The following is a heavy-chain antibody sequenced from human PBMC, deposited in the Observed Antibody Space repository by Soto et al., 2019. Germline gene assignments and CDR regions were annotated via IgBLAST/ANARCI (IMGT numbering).Heavy chain of an antibody. CDR2: INPNSGNT. D-gene: IGHD3-3*01. Sequence: ASVKVSCKASGYTFTSYDINWVRQAPGQGLEWMEIINPNSGNTGYAQKFQGRVTMTRDTSTSTVYMELSSLRSEDTAVYYCASSYDFWSGSYMDVWGKGTTVTVSS. V-gene: IGHV1-46*03. CDR3: ASSYDFWSGSYMDV. CDR1: GYTFTSYD. J-gene: IGHJ6*03.